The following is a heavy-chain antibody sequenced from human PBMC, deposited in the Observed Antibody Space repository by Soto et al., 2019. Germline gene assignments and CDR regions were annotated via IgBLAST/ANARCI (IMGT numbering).Heavy chain of an antibody. D-gene: IGHD3-22*01. Sequence: PGGSLRLSCAASGITISNYPMSWVRQAPGKGPDWVSGISGSGDRTYYADSAKGRFTISKDISKNSLSLQLDSLGVEDTAVYFCVKDDGGYPSTAPHWGQGTLVTVSS. J-gene: IGHJ4*02. CDR2: ISGSGDRT. CDR1: GITISNYP. V-gene: IGHV3-23*01. CDR3: VKDDGGYPSTAPH.